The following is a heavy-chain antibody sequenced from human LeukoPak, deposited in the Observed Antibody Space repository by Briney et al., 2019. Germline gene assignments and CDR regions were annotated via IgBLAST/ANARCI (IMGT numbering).Heavy chain of an antibody. CDR2: MRYDGTIT. V-gene: IGHV3-30*02. CDR1: GFIFSNYG. D-gene: IGHD4-17*01. Sequence: GGSLRLSCAASGFIFSNYGMHWVRQAPGKGLEWVAFMRYDGTITYYADSVKGRFIISRDNSKNTLYLQMNSLTTDDMSVYYCAKDLGYGDYWGAHWGQGTLVSVSS. CDR3: AKDLGYGDYWGAH. J-gene: IGHJ4*02.